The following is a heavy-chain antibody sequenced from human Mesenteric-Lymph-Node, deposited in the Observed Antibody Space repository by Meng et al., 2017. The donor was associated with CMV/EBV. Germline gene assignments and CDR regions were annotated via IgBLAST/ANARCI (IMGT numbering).Heavy chain of an antibody. CDR1: GFTLSSYE. J-gene: IGHJ4*02. CDR3: ARDSRDCRSKSCFDF. V-gene: IGHV3-48*03. Sequence: GGSLRLSCVASGFTLSSYEMNWVRQSPEKGLEWLSYIGSSGDTISYAGPVKGRFTISRDNAKNSVYLQMDSLRAEDTAVYHCARDSRDCRSKSCFDFWGQGTVVTVSS. CDR2: IGSSGDTI. D-gene: IGHD2-21*02.